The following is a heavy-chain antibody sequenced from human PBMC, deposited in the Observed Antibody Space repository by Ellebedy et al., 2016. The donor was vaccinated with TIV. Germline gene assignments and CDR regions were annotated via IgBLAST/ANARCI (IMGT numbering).Heavy chain of an antibody. D-gene: IGHD6-13*01. J-gene: IGHJ4*02. V-gene: IGHV1-3*01. CDR1: GYTFTTYT. CDR3: ARAAATGNPPFDY. CDR2: INSGNGNT. Sequence: AASVKVSCKASGYTFTTYTLHWVRQAPGQRLESMGWINSGNGNTKYSQKFQGRVTFTRDTSASTAYMDLSSLKSEGTAVYYCARAAATGNPPFDYWGQGTLVTVSS.